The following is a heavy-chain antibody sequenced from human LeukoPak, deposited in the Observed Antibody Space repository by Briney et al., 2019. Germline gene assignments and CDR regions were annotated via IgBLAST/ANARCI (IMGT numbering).Heavy chain of an antibody. D-gene: IGHD5-12*01. CDR1: GFTVSTNY. CDR3: ARVQGETLPTNAFDI. V-gene: IGHV3-66*01. Sequence: GGSLRLSCAASGFTVSTNYMSWVRQAPGKGLEWVSVIYSGGSTYYADSVRGRFTISRDNSKNTLYLQMNSLRAEDTAVYYCARVQGETLPTNAFDIWGQGTMVTVSS. CDR2: IYSGGST. J-gene: IGHJ3*02.